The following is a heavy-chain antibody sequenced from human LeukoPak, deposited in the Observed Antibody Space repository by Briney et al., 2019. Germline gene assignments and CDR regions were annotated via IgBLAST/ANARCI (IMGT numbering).Heavy chain of an antibody. Sequence: SQTLSLTFAISGDSVSSNSAAWNWIRQSPSRGLEWLGRTYYRSNWYHDYAISVKSRITINPDTSKNQFSLQLNSVTPEDTAVYYCVRDAGIGLDAFDIWGQGTMVTVSS. CDR1: GDSVSSNSAA. J-gene: IGHJ3*02. D-gene: IGHD6-13*01. CDR2: TYYRSNWYH. CDR3: VRDAGIGLDAFDI. V-gene: IGHV6-1*01.